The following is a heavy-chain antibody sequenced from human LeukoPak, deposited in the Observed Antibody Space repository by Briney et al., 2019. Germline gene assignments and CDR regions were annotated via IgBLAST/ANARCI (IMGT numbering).Heavy chain of an antibody. D-gene: IGHD3-10*01. V-gene: IGHV4-39*07. Sequence: PSETLSLTCTVSGGSISSSSYYWGWIRQPPGKGLEWIGSIYYSGGTYYNPSLKGRVTISVDTSKNQFSLKLSSVTAADTAVYYCARTLWFGELSPNYFDYWGQGTLVIVSS. CDR2: IYYSGGT. CDR1: GGSISSSSYY. CDR3: ARTLWFGELSPNYFDY. J-gene: IGHJ4*02.